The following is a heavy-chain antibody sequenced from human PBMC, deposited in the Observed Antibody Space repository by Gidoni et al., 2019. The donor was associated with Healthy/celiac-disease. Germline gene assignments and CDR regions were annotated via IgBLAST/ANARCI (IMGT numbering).Heavy chain of an antibody. V-gene: IGHV4-59*08. CDR2: IYYSGST. J-gene: IGHJ5*02. Sequence: QVQLQESGPGLVKPSETLSLTCTVSGGSISSYYWSWIRQPPGKGLEWIGYIYYSGSTNYNPSLKSRVTISVDTSKNQFSLKLSSVTAADTAVYYCARRIAARVGNKNWFDPWGQGTLVTVSS. CDR1: GGSISSYY. D-gene: IGHD6-6*01. CDR3: ARRIAARVGNKNWFDP.